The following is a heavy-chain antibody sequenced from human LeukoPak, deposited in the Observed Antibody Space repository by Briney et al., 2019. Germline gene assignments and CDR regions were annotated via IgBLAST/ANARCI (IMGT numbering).Heavy chain of an antibody. J-gene: IGHJ4*02. V-gene: IGHV3-74*01. CDR1: GFTFSSYW. Sequence: PGGSLRLSCAASGFTFSSYWMHWVRQAPGKGLVWVSRINSDGSSTSYADSVKGRFTISRDNAKNTLYLQMDSLRAEDTAVYYCAREYYDSSGYYGYWGQGTLVTVSS. CDR3: AREYYDSSGYYGY. D-gene: IGHD3-22*01. CDR2: INSDGSST.